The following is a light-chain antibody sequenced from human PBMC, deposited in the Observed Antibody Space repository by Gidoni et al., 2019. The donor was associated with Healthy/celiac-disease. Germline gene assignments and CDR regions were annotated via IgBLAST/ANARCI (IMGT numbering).Light chain of an antibody. V-gene: IGKV1-39*01. CDR3: QQSYSTPVT. Sequence: DIQMTQSTSSLSASVGDRVTITCRASQSISSYLNWYQQKPGKAPKLLIYAASSLQSGVPSRVSGSGSGTDFTLTISSRQPEDFATYYCQQSYSTPVTFGQGTRLEIK. CDR2: AAS. CDR1: QSISSY. J-gene: IGKJ5*01.